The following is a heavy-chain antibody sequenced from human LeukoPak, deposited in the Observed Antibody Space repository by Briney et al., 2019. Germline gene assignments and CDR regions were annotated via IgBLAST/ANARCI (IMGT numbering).Heavy chain of an antibody. V-gene: IGHV3-66*01. CDR1: GFTVSSNY. Sequence: GGSLRLSCAASGFTVSSNYMSWVRQAPGKGLEWVSVIYSGGSTYYADSVKGRFTISRDNAKNTLYLQMNSLRAEDTAVYYCAREYSSSWYYYYGMDVWGQGTTVTVSS. J-gene: IGHJ6*02. CDR3: AREYSSSWYYYYGMDV. D-gene: IGHD6-13*01. CDR2: IYSGGST.